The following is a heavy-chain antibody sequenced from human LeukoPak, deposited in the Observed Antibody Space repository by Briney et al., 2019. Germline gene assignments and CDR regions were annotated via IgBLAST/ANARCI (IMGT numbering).Heavy chain of an antibody. Sequence: PSETLSLTCTVSGGSISSYYWTWIRQPPGKGLEWIGYIYHRGSANYNPSLKSRVTISVDTSKNQFSLKLSSVTAADTAVYYCARHSENYFYFDYWGQGTLVTVSS. CDR1: GGSISSYY. CDR3: ARHSENYFYFDY. V-gene: IGHV4-59*08. J-gene: IGHJ4*02. CDR2: IYHRGSA. D-gene: IGHD1-26*01.